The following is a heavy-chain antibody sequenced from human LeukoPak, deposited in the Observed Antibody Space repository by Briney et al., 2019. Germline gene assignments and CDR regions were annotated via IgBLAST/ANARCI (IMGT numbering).Heavy chain of an antibody. V-gene: IGHV3-74*01. CDR3: AREDRSVGSGLDY. CDR2: INSDGSST. Sequence: PGGSLRLSCAASGFTFSSYWMHWVRQAPGKGLVWVSRINSDGSSTSYADSVKGRFTISRDNAKNSLYLQMNSLRAEDTAVYYCAREDRSVGSGLDYWGQGTLVTVSS. CDR1: GFTFSSYW. J-gene: IGHJ4*02. D-gene: IGHD1-26*01.